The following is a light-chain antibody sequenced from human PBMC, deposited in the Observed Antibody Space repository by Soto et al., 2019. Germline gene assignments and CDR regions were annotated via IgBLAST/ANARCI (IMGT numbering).Light chain of an antibody. Sequence: QSALTQPASVSGSPRQSITISCTGTSSDVGGYDYVSWYQQHPGKAPKLMIYDVSSRPSGVSNRFSGSKSGNTASLTISGLQAEDEADYYCTSYTCSSTYVFGTGTKLTVL. J-gene: IGLJ1*01. CDR1: SSDVGGYDY. V-gene: IGLV2-14*03. CDR2: DVS. CDR3: TSYTCSSTYV.